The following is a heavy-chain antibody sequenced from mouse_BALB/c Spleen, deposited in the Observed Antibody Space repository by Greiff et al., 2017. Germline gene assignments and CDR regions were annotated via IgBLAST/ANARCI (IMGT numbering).Heavy chain of an antibody. D-gene: IGHD2-4*01. CDR1: GYSITSGYY. CDR3: ARDGGYDYLYYAMDY. CDR2: ISYDGSN. J-gene: IGHJ4*01. Sequence: EVQLQESGPGLVKPSQSLSLTCSVTGYSITSGYYWNWIRQFPGNKLEWMGYISYDGSNNYNPSLKNRISITRDTSKNQFFLKLNSVTTEDTATYYCARDGGYDYLYYAMDYWGQGTSVTVSS. V-gene: IGHV3-6*02.